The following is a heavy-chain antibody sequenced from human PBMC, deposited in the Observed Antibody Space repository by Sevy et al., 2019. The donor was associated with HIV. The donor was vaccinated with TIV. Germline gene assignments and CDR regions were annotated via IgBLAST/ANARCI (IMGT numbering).Heavy chain of an antibody. CDR2: TYYRSKWYN. CDR3: AKYSSSSRVDYYYYGMDV. CDR1: GDSVSSNSAA. V-gene: IGHV6-1*01. Sequence: SQTLSLTCAISGDSVSSNSAAWNWIRQSPSRGLEWLGRTYYRSKWYNDYAVSVKSRITINPDTSKNQFSLQLNSGTPEETAVYYCAKYSSSSRVDYYYYGMDVWGQGTTVTVSS. J-gene: IGHJ6*02. D-gene: IGHD6-6*01.